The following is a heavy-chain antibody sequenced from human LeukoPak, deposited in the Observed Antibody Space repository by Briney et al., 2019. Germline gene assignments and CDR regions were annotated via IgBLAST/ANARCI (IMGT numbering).Heavy chain of an antibody. V-gene: IGHV1-8*03. Sequence: ASVKVSCKASGYTFTSYDINWVRQATGQGLEWMGWMNPNSGNTGYAQKFQGRVTITRNTSIRTAYMELSSLRPEDTAVYYCARDFSSGWFNFDYWGQGTLVTVSS. CDR3: ARDFSSGWFNFDY. D-gene: IGHD6-19*01. CDR1: GYTFTSYD. J-gene: IGHJ4*02. CDR2: MNPNSGNT.